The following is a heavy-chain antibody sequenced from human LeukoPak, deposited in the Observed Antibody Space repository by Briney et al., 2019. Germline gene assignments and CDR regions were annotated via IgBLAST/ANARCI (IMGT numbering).Heavy chain of an antibody. CDR2: INPSGGST. D-gene: IGHD3-10*01. CDR1: GYTFTSYY. V-gene: IGHV1-46*01. CDR3: ARGDYYYGSGLPYYFDY. Sequence: ASVKVSCKASGYTFTSYYMHWVRQAPGQGLEWMGIINPSGGSTSYAQKFQGRVTMTRDTSTSTVYMELSSLRSEGTAVYYCARGDYYYGSGLPYYFDYWGQGTLVTVSS. J-gene: IGHJ4*02.